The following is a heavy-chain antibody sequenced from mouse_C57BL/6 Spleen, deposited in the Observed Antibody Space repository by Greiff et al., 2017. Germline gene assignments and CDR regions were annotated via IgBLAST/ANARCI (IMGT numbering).Heavy chain of an antibody. CDR1: GYTFTTYP. J-gene: IGHJ1*03. Sequence: VKLVESGAELVKPGASVKMSCKASGYTFTTYPIEWMKQNHGKSLEWIGNFHPYNDDTKYNEKFKGKATLTVEKSSSTVYLELSRLTSDDSAVYYCARRGTTVGHWYFDVWGTGTTVTVSS. D-gene: IGHD1-1*01. CDR3: ARRGTTVGHWYFDV. CDR2: FHPYNDDT. V-gene: IGHV1-47*01.